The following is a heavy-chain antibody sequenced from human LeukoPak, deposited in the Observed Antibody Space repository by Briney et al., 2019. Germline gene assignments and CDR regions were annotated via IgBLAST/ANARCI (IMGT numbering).Heavy chain of an antibody. D-gene: IGHD6-19*01. CDR2: VYYGGTT. Sequence: SETLSLTCTVSGGPISSPNHFWGWVRQPPGKGLEWIGSVYYGGTTYSNPSLKSRVTMSADTSKNQFSLTLSSVTAADMAVYYCARVVAGTKDFQHWGQGTLVTVSS. J-gene: IGHJ1*01. CDR1: GGPISSPNHF. V-gene: IGHV4-39*01. CDR3: ARVVAGTKDFQH.